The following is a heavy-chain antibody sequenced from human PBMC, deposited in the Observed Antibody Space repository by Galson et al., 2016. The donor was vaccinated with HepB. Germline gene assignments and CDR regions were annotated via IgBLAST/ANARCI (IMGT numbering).Heavy chain of an antibody. V-gene: IGHV2-5*02. CDR3: VHRASGSHQGNYFDY. Sequence: PALVKPTQTLTLTCTFSNFSLNADDVGVGWIRQPPEKALGWLALIYWDDDKRYRPSLKSRLTINKDTSKNQVVLIMTDMDPADTATYYCVHRASGSHQGNYFDYWGQGTLVTVSS. CDR1: NFSLNADDVG. CDR2: IYWDDDK. J-gene: IGHJ4*02. D-gene: IGHD1-26*01.